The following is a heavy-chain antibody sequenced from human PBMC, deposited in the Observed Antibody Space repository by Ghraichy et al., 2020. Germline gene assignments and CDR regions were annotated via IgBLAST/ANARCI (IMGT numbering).Heavy chain of an antibody. Sequence: SETLSLTCTVSGGSISSSSYYWGWIRQPPGKGLEWIGSIYYSGSTYYNPSLKSRVTISVDTSKNQFSLKLSSVTAADTAVYYCASQTTELLWFGEEYWGQGTLVTVSS. CDR2: IYYSGST. J-gene: IGHJ4*02. D-gene: IGHD3-10*01. CDR3: ASQTTELLWFGEEY. CDR1: GGSISSSSYY. V-gene: IGHV4-39*01.